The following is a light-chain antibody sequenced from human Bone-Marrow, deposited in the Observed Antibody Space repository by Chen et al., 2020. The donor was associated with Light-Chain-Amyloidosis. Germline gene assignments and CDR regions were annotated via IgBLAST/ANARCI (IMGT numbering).Light chain of an antibody. J-gene: IGKJ5*01. V-gene: IGKV3-15*01. CDR1: QSVSSN. Sequence: EIVITQSPATLSVSPGERATLSCRASQSVSSNLAWYQHKPGQAPRLLVYGASARGTGIPARFSGRGSGTEFTLTITSLQSEDFAVYYCQQYKNWPSITFGQGTRLEIK. CDR3: QQYKNWPSIT. CDR2: GAS.